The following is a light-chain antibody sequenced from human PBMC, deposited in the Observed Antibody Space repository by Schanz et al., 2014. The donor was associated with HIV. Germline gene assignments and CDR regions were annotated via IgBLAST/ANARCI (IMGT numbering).Light chain of an antibody. Sequence: NFMLTQPHSVSESPGKTVTISCTRSSGSIASNYVQWYQQRPGSAPTTVIYEDNQRPSGVPDRFSGSIDTSSNSASLTISGLETEDEADYFCHSCDGRSLGVFGGGTKLTVL. J-gene: IGLJ3*02. CDR2: EDN. V-gene: IGLV6-57*04. CDR1: SGSIASNY. CDR3: HSCDGRSLGV.